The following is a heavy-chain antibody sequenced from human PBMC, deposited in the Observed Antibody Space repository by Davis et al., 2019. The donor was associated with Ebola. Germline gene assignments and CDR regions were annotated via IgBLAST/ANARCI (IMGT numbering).Heavy chain of an antibody. CDR1: GGSISSGDYY. CDR3: ARGRFLEWAIDY. D-gene: IGHD3-3*01. V-gene: IGHV4-30-4*01. J-gene: IGHJ4*02. Sequence: SETLSLTCTVSGGSISSGDYYWSWIRQPPGKGLEWIGYIYYSGSTYYNPSLKSRVTISVDTSKNQFSLKLSSVTAADTAVYYCARGRFLEWAIDYWGQGTLVTVSS. CDR2: IYYSGST.